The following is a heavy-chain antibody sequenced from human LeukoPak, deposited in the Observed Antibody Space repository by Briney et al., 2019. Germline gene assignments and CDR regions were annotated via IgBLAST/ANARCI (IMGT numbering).Heavy chain of an antibody. CDR3: AREIQVGAARSIDY. D-gene: IGHD1-26*01. CDR1: GGTFSSYA. CDR2: IIPIFGTA. Sequence: SVKVSCKASGGTFSSYAISWVRQAPGQGLEWMGGIIPIFGTANYAQKFQGRVTITADESTSTAYMELSSLRSEDTAVYYCAREIQVGAARSIDYWGQGTLVTVSS. J-gene: IGHJ4*02. V-gene: IGHV1-69*13.